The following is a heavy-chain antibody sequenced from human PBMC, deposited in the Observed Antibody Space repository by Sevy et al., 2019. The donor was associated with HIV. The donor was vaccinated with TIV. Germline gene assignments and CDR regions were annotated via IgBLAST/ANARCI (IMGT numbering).Heavy chain of an antibody. Sequence: GGSLRLSCAASGFTFSSYSMNWVRQAPGKGLEWVSYISSSSSTIYYADSVKGRFTISRDNAKNSLDLQMNSLRDEDTAVYYCARDKKYSSGWGYFDYWGQGTLVTVSS. J-gene: IGHJ4*02. CDR1: GFTFSSYS. CDR3: ARDKKYSSGWGYFDY. CDR2: ISSSSSTI. D-gene: IGHD6-19*01. V-gene: IGHV3-48*02.